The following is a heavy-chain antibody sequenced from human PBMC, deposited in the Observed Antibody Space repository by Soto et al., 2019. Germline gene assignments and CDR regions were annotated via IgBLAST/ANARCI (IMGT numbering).Heavy chain of an antibody. Sequence: QVQLVQSGAEVKKPGASVKVSCKASGYTFTSYGISWVRQAPGQGLEWMGWINAYNGNTNYAQKLQGRVTMTTDTSTSAAYRELRSLRTDDTAVYYCARDVGYGLIDYWGQGTLVTVSS. J-gene: IGHJ4*02. CDR2: INAYNGNT. CDR1: GYTFTSYG. V-gene: IGHV1-18*01. CDR3: ARDVGYGLIDY. D-gene: IGHD5-18*01.